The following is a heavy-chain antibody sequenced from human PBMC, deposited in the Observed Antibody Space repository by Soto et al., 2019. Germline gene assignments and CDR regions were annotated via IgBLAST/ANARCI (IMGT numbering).Heavy chain of an antibody. CDR3: ERIVFP. CDR1: GVSISTYY. CDR2: IYHSGST. D-gene: IGHD2-21*01. V-gene: IGHV4-59*12. Sequence: SETLSLTCTVSGVSISTYYWTWIRQPPGKGLEWIGYIYHSGSTNYNPSLKSRVTISVDTSKNQFSLKLSSVTAADTAVYYCERIVFPWGQGTLVTVS. J-gene: IGHJ5*02.